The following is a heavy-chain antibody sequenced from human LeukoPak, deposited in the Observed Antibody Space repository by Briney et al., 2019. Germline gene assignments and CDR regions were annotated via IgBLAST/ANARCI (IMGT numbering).Heavy chain of an antibody. CDR2: INAGNGNT. Sequence: GASVKVSCKASGYTFTSYAMHWVRQAPGQRLEWMGWINAGNGNTKYSQKFQGRVTITRDTSASTAYMELSSLRSEDTAVYYCATSAQRGGYYGGGGDLDYWGQGTLVTVSS. D-gene: IGHD3-3*01. V-gene: IGHV1-3*01. J-gene: IGHJ4*02. CDR1: GYTFTSYA. CDR3: ATSAQRGGYYGGGGDLDY.